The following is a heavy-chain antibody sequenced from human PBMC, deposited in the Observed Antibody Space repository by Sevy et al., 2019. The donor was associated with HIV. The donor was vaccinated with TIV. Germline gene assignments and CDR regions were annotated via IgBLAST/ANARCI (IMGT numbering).Heavy chain of an antibody. D-gene: IGHD4-4*01. CDR3: ATTPHDYSNGDY. V-gene: IGHV1-24*01. CDR2: FDPEDGET. Sequence: ASVKVSCKVSGYTLTELSMHWVRQAPGKGLEWTGGFDPEDGETIYAQKFQGRVTMTEDTSTDTAYMELSSLRSEDTAVYYCATTPHDYSNGDYWGQGTLVTVSS. CDR1: GYTLTELS. J-gene: IGHJ4*02.